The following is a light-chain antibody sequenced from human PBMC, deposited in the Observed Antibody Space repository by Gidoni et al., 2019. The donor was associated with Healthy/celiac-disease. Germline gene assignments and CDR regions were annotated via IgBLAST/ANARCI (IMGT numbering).Light chain of an antibody. CDR2: AAS. CDR3: QKYNSAPST. V-gene: IGKV1-27*01. J-gene: IGKJ2*01. CDR1: EGISNY. Sequence: EIQMTQSPSSLSASVGDRVTITGRASEGISNYLAWYQQKPGKVPKLLIYAASTLQSGVPSRFSGSGSGTDFTLTISSLQPEDVATYYCQKYNSAPSTFGQGTKLEIK.